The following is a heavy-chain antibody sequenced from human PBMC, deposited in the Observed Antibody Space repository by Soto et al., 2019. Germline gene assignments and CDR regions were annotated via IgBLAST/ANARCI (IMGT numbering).Heavy chain of an antibody. CDR1: GFKFSNYA. J-gene: IGHJ4*02. V-gene: IGHV3-23*01. D-gene: IGHD3-3*01. CDR3: AKVAKSGVVIQYFYS. CDR2: ISATGGGT. Sequence: LRLSCAASGFKFSNYAVSWVRQAPGKGLEWVSLISATGGGTYYADSVKGRFTVSRDNSKNTVYVQMNSLRVEDTAVYYCAKVAKSGVVIQYFYSWGQGSVVTVSS.